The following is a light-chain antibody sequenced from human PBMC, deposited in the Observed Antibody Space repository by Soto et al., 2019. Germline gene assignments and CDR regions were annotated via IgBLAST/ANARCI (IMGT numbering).Light chain of an antibody. V-gene: IGKV3-11*01. CDR2: DAS. J-gene: IGKJ1*01. CDR1: QSVSSY. CDR3: QQRSNWPWT. Sequence: EIVLTQSPATLSLSPGERATLSCRASQSVSSYLAWYQQKPGQAPRLLIYDASNRATGIPARFSGSGSGTGFPLTISSLEPEDFAVYYCQQRSNWPWTFGQGTKVEIK.